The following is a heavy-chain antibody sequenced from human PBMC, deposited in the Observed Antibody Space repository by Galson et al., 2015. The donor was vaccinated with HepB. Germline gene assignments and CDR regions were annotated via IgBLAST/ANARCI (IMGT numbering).Heavy chain of an antibody. D-gene: IGHD3-10*01. Sequence: QSGAEVKKPGESLRISCKGSGYSFTSYWISWVRQMPGKGLEWMGRIDPSDSYTNYSPSFQGHVTISADKSISTAYLQWSSLKASDTAMYYCARLDITMVRGVIIGYGMDVWGQGTTVTVSS. J-gene: IGHJ6*02. CDR2: IDPSDSYT. CDR1: GYSFTSYW. CDR3: ARLDITMVRGVIIGYGMDV. V-gene: IGHV5-10-1*01.